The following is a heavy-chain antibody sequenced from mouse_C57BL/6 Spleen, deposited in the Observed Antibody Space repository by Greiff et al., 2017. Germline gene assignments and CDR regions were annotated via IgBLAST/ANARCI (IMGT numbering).Heavy chain of an antibody. V-gene: IGHV1-50*01. Sequence: QVQLQQPGAELVKPGASVKLSCKASGYTFTSYWMQWVKQRPGQGLEWIGEIDPSDSYTNYNQKFKGKATLTVDTSSSTAYMQLSSLTSEDSAVYYCARRGYDYDGDWGQGTTLTVSS. D-gene: IGHD2-4*01. J-gene: IGHJ2*01. CDR1: GYTFTSYW. CDR2: IDPSDSYT. CDR3: ARRGYDYDGD.